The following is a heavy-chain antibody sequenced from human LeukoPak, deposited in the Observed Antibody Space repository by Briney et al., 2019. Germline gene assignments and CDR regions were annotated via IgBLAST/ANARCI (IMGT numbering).Heavy chain of an antibody. CDR3: ARKWLSNASDI. Sequence: GGSLRLSCAASGFTFDDFGVSWVRQVPGKGLEWVSGINWNGGRTGYADSVKGRFTISRDNAKKSLYLQMNSLRAEDTALYYCARKWLSNASDIWGQGTMVTVSS. J-gene: IGHJ3*02. D-gene: IGHD5-12*01. V-gene: IGHV3-20*04. CDR1: GFTFDDFG. CDR2: INWNGGRT.